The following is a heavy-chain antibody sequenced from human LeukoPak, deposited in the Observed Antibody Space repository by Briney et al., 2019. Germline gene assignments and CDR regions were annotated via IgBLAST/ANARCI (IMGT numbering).Heavy chain of an antibody. CDR2: TYPGDSDT. J-gene: IGHJ4*02. D-gene: IGHD3-10*01. CDR1: GYSFTSYW. CDR3: ARFGYYYGSGSYAYLDY. V-gene: IGHV5-51*01. Sequence: GASLQISCKGSGYSFTSYWIGWVRQMPGKGLEWMGITYPGDSDTRYSPSFQGQVTISADKSISTAYLQWSSLKASDTAMYYCARFGYYYGSGSYAYLDYWGQGTLVTVSS.